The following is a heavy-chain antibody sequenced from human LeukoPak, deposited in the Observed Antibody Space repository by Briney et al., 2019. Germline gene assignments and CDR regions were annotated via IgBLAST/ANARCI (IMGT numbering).Heavy chain of an antibody. J-gene: IGHJ4*02. CDR1: GFTFGDYA. CDR3: TREQVYCSSTSCPGDH. Sequence: GGSLRLSCTASGFTFGDYAMSWVRQAPGKGLEWVGFIRSKAYGGTTEYAASVKGRFTISRDDSKSIAYLQMNSLKTEDTAVYYCTREQVYCSSTSCPGDHWGQGTLVTVSS. D-gene: IGHD2-2*01. V-gene: IGHV3-49*04. CDR2: IRSKAYGGTT.